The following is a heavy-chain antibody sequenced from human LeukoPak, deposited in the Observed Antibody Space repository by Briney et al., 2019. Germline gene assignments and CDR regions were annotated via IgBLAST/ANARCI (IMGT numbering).Heavy chain of an antibody. CDR3: ARDGGYDFWSGYYQDY. Sequence: GGSLRLSCAASGFTLSTYWMSWVRQAPGKGLEWVANIKQDGSELYYVDSVKGRFTISRDNAKNSLYLQMNSLRAEDTAVYYCARDGGYDFWSGYYQDYWGQGTLVTVSS. V-gene: IGHV3-7*03. J-gene: IGHJ4*02. CDR2: IKQDGSEL. CDR1: GFTLSTYW. D-gene: IGHD3-3*01.